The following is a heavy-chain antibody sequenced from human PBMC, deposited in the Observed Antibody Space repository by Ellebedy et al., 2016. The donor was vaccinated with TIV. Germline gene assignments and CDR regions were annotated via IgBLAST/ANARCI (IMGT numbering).Heavy chain of an antibody. CDR1: GFTFSSYA. J-gene: IGHJ4*02. CDR2: ISYDGSNK. Sequence: GGSLRLXXAASGFTFSSYAMHWVRQAPGKGLEWVAVISYDGSNKYYADSVKGRFTISRDNSKNTLYLQMNSLRAEDTAVYYCARDWYWGQGTLVTVSS. V-gene: IGHV3-30-3*01. CDR3: ARDWY.